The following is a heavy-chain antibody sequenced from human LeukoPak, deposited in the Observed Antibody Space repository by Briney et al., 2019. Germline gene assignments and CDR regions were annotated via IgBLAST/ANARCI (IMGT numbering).Heavy chain of an antibody. V-gene: IGHV3-48*03. CDR2: ISSGGSTV. J-gene: IGHJ3*02. CDR1: GFTFSSYE. CDR3: ARVIIVGATGI. D-gene: IGHD1-26*01. Sequence: PGGSLRLSCAASGFTFSSYEMNGVRQAPGKGLEWVSYISSGGSTVFYADSVKGRFTISRDNAKHSLYLQMNSLRAEDTAVYYCARVIIVGATGIWGQGTMVTVSS.